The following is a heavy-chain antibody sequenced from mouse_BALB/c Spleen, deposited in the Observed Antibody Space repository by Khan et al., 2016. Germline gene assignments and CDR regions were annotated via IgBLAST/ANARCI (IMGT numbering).Heavy chain of an antibody. CDR2: INPGSGGT. D-gene: IGHD2-14*01. CDR3: ARGYDRYFDV. CDR1: GYAFTNYL. V-gene: IGHV1-54*01. J-gene: IGHJ1*01. Sequence: QMQLEESGAELVRPGTSVKVSCKASGYAFTNYLIEWVKQRPGQGLEWIGVINPGSGGTNYNEKFKGKATLTADKSSSTAYMQLSSLTSDDSAVYFCARGYDRYFDVWGAGTTVTVSS.